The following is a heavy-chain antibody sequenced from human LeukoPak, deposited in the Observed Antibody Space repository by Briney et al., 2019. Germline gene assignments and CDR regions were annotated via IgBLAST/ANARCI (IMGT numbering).Heavy chain of an antibody. CDR1: GFTFDDYG. J-gene: IGHJ4*02. V-gene: IGHV3-20*04. CDR3: ARGGYYDNSGASDY. Sequence: GGSLRLSCAASGFTFDDYGMSWVRQAPGKGLEWVSGINWNGDSTGYADSVKGRFTLSRDNAKNSLYLRMNSLRADDTALYYCARGGYYDNSGASDYWGQGTLVSVSS. D-gene: IGHD3-22*01. CDR2: INWNGDST.